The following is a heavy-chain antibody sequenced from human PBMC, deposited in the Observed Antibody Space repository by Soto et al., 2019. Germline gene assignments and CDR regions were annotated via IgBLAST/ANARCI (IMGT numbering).Heavy chain of an antibody. CDR2: IFSNDEK. Sequence: SGPTLVNPTETLTLTCTFSGFSLSNARMGVSWIRQPPGKALEWLAHIFSNDEKSYSTSLKSRLTISKDTSKSQVVLTMTNMDPVDTATYYCARIRVNYYYGMDVWGQGTTVTVSS. J-gene: IGHJ6*02. CDR3: ARIRVNYYYGMDV. V-gene: IGHV2-26*01. CDR1: GFSLSNARMG.